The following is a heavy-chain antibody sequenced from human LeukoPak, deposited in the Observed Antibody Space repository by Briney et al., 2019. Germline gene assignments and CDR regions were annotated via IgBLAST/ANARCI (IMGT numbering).Heavy chain of an antibody. V-gene: IGHV1-18*01. Sequence: GASVKVSCKASGYDFKTYAISWVRQAPGQGLEWMGWISTYNGNTNQAQNFQGRLTMTSETSANTDFMELRNLRSDDTALYYCARIGTLKSGVVITFFDSWGQGTLVTVSS. CDR2: ISTYNGNT. CDR1: GYDFKTYA. J-gene: IGHJ5*01. CDR3: ARIGTLKSGVVITFFDS. D-gene: IGHD3-3*01.